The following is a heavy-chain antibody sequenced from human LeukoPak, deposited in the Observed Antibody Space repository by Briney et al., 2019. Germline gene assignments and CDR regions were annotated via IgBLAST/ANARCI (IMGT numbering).Heavy chain of an antibody. V-gene: IGHV4-30-4*08. D-gene: IGHD5-12*01. Sequence: SQTLSLTCTVSGGSISSDDYYWSWIRQPPGKGLEWIGYMYYSGSTYYNPSLKSRVTISVDTSKNQFSLKVNSVTAADTAVYYCARKSAYDERWGQGTLVTVSS. J-gene: IGHJ4*02. CDR2: MYYSGST. CDR3: ARKSAYDER. CDR1: GGSISSDDYY.